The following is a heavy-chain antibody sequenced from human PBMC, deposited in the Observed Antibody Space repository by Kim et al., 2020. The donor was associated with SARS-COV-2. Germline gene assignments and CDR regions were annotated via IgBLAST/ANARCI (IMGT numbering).Heavy chain of an antibody. V-gene: IGHV3-33*01. CDR1: GFTFSSYG. Sequence: GGSLRLSCAASGFTFSSYGMHWVRQAPGKGLEWVAVIWYDGSNKYYADSVKGRFTISRDNSKNTLYLQMNSLRAEETPGNYCGRNREGELLYYFDYWGQG. CDR2: IWYDGSNK. J-gene: IGHJ4*02. CDR3: GRNREGELLYYFDY. D-gene: IGHD1-26*01.